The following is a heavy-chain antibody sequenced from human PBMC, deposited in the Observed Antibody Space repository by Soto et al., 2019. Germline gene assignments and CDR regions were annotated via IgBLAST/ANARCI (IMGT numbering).Heavy chain of an antibody. V-gene: IGHV3-30-3*01. J-gene: IGHJ4*02. CDR2: ISYDGSNK. CDR3: ARGDYVWGSYRYKPGTPIDY. Sequence: TGGSLRLSCAASGFTFSSYAMHWVRQAPGKGLEWVAVISYDGSNKYYADSVKGRFTISRDNSKNTLYLQMNSLRAEDTAVYYCARGDYVWGSYRYKPGTPIDYWGQGTLVTVSS. D-gene: IGHD3-16*02. CDR1: GFTFSSYA.